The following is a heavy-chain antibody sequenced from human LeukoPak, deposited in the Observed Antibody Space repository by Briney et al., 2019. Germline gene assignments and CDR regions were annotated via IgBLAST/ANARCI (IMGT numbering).Heavy chain of an antibody. CDR2: MNPNSGNT. Sequence: ASVKVSCKASGYTFTSYGINWVRQATGQGLEWMGWMNPNSGNTGYAQKFQGRVTMTRNTSISTAYMELSSLRSEDTAVYYCARRRDYYDSSGYINWFDPWGQGTLVTVSS. CDR3: ARRRDYYDSSGYINWFDP. CDR1: GYTFTSYG. J-gene: IGHJ5*02. D-gene: IGHD3-22*01. V-gene: IGHV1-8*02.